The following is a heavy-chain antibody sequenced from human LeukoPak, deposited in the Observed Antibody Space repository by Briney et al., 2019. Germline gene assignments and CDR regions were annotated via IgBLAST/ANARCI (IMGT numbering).Heavy chain of an antibody. Sequence: PGGSLRLSCAASGFTFSSHAMTWVRQAPGKGLEWVSAISGSGGSTVYADSVKGRLTISRDNSKNTLYLQMSSLRDDDTAVYYCTRGGSYAPLDYWGQGTLVTVSP. D-gene: IGHD1-26*01. V-gene: IGHV3-23*01. CDR1: GFTFSSHA. CDR3: TRGGSYAPLDY. J-gene: IGHJ4*02. CDR2: ISGSGGST.